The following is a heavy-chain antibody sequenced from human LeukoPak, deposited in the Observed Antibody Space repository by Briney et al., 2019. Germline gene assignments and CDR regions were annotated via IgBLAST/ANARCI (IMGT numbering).Heavy chain of an antibody. V-gene: IGHV3-21*01. CDR3: AREDGDYAGGY. D-gene: IGHD4-17*01. CDR2: ISSSSSYI. CDR1: GFTFDDYA. J-gene: IGHJ4*02. Sequence: PGGSLRLSCAASGFTFDDYAMHWVRQAPGKGLEWVSSISSSSSYIYYADSVKGRFTISRDNAKNSLYLQMNSLRAEDTAVYYCAREDGDYAGGYWGQGTLVTVSS.